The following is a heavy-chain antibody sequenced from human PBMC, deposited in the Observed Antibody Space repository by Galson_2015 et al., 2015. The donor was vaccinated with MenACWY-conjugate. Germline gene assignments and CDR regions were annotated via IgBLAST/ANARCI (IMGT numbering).Heavy chain of an antibody. Sequence: CAISGDSVSSNSAAWTWIRQSPSRGLEWLGRTDYRSRWHNGYAVSVKSRITINPDTSRNQLSLQLSSVTPEDTAVYYCARGVTRTSGTINWYFDFWGRGTLVTVSS. CDR1: GDSVSSNSAA. CDR2: TDYRSRWHN. V-gene: IGHV6-1*01. CDR3: ARGVTRTSGTINWYFDF. J-gene: IGHJ2*01. D-gene: IGHD6-13*01.